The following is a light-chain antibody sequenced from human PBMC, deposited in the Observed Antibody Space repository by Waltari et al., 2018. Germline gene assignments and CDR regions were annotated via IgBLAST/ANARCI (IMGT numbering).Light chain of an antibody. Sequence: EIVLTQSPGTLSLSPGERATLSCRASQSVSSSLAWYQQKPGQAPRRLIYGASNRATGIPDRFSGSGSGTDFTLTISTLQPEDFAFYFCQQRGNWAPLTFGGGTEVVI. CDR3: QQRGNWAPLT. V-gene: IGKV3-11*01. CDR1: QSVSSS. CDR2: GAS. J-gene: IGKJ4*01.